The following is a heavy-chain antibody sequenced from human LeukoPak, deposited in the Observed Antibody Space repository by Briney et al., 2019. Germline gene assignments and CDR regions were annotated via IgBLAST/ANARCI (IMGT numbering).Heavy chain of an antibody. D-gene: IGHD6-13*01. Sequence: ASVKVSCKVSGYTLTELSMHWVRQAPGKGLEWMGGFDPEDGETIYAQKFQGRVTMTEDTSTDTAYMELSSLRSEDTAVYYCATDTAAASLYYYGMDVWGQGTTVIVSS. CDR1: GYTLTELS. CDR3: ATDTAAASLYYYGMDV. V-gene: IGHV1-24*01. J-gene: IGHJ6*02. CDR2: FDPEDGET.